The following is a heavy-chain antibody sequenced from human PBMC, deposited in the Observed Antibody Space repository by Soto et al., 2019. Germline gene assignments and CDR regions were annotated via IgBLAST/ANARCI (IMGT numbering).Heavy chain of an antibody. V-gene: IGHV1-2*02. CDR1: GYTFTGYY. CDR2: INPNSGGT. D-gene: IGHD3-3*01. J-gene: IGHJ5*02. CDR3: ARGGRITIFGVVGGDNWFDP. Sequence: ASVKVSCKASGYTFTGYYMHWVRQAPGQGLEWMGWINPNSGGTNYAQKLQGRVTMTTDTSTSTAYMELRSLRSDDTAVYYCARGGRITIFGVVGGDNWFDPWGQGTLVTVSS.